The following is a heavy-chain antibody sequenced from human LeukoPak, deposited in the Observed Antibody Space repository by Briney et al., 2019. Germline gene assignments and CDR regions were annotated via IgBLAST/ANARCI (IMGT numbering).Heavy chain of an antibody. V-gene: IGHV4-59*01. CDR1: GGSISSYY. CDR3: ARDVRDYDILTGYSYYYMDV. D-gene: IGHD3-9*01. CDR2: IYYSGST. Sequence: PSETLSLTCTVSGGSISSYYWSWIRQPPGKGLEWIGYIYYSGSTNYNPSLKSRVTISVDTSKNQFSLKLSSVTAADTAVYYCARDVRDYDILTGYSYYYMDVWGKGTTVTISS. J-gene: IGHJ6*03.